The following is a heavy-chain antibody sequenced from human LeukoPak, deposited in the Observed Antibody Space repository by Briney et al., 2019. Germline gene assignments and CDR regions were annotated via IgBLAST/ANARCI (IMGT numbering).Heavy chain of an antibody. CDR3: ASHEELGYYYGMDV. Sequence: ASVKVSCKASGYTFTSYAMHWVRRAPGQRLEWMGWINAGNGNTKYSQKFQGRVTITRDTSASTAYMELSSLRSEDTAVYYCASHEELGYYYGMDVWGKGTTVTVSS. D-gene: IGHD3-10*01. CDR2: INAGNGNT. CDR1: GYTFTSYA. V-gene: IGHV1-3*01. J-gene: IGHJ6*04.